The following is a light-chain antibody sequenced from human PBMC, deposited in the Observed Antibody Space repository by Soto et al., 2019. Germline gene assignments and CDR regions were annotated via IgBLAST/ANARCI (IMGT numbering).Light chain of an antibody. CDR3: QQYGSSGT. V-gene: IGKV3-20*01. CDR1: QSVSNNY. Sequence: IVEWKVPCTVCLSPGERATLSCRASQSVSNNYLAWYQQKPGQAPRLLIYGASNRATGIPDRFSGSGSGTDFTLTISRLEPEDFAVYYCQQYGSSGTFGQGTKVDI. J-gene: IGKJ1*01. CDR2: GAS.